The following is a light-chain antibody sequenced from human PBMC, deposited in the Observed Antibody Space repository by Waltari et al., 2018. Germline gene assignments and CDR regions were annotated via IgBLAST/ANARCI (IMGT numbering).Light chain of an antibody. Sequence: DIQMTQSPSSLSASVGHRVTITCRASQSISSYLNWYQQKPGKAPKHLIYAASSLQSGVPSRFSGSGSGTDFTLTISSLQPEDFATYYCQQSYSTLLTFGGGTKVEIK. CDR1: QSISSY. J-gene: IGKJ4*01. CDR2: AAS. V-gene: IGKV1-39*01. CDR3: QQSYSTLLT.